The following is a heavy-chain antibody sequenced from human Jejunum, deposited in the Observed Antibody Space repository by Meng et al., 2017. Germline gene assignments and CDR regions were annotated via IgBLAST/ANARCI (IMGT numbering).Heavy chain of an antibody. Sequence: QVQLQESGPGLVRPSGTLTLTCSVAGHSISSNNRWTWVRQPPGRGLEWIGEIYHSGDTNYNPSLTSPVTISVDKSKNQFTLRLNSVTAADTAIYYCARDWGCRDGYCFSGLLEFWGQGILVTVSS. D-gene: IGHD2-15*01. V-gene: IGHV4-4*02. CDR2: IYHSGDT. CDR1: GHSISSNNR. J-gene: IGHJ4*02. CDR3: ARDWGCRDGYCFSGLLEF.